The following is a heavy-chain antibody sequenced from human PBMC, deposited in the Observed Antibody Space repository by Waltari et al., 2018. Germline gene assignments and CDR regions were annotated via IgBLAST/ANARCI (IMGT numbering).Heavy chain of an antibody. CDR1: GGSISSSSYY. Sequence: QLQLQESGPGLVKPSETLSLTCTVSGGSISSSSYYWGWIRQPPGKGLEWIGSIYYSGSTYDNPSLKRRGTRSVDTSKNQFSLKLSSVTAADTAVYYCARQTWIQLWLYAFDIWGQGTMVTVSS. CDR2: IYYSGST. J-gene: IGHJ3*02. V-gene: IGHV4-39*01. D-gene: IGHD5-18*01. CDR3: ARQTWIQLWLYAFDI.